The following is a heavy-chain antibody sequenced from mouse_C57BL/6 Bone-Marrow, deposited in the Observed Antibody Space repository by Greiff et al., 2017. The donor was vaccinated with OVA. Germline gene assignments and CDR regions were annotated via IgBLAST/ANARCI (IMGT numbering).Heavy chain of an antibody. D-gene: IGHD1-3*01. CDR2: IHPNSGST. V-gene: IGHV1-64*01. CDR1: GYTFTSYW. Sequence: QVQLQQPGAELVKPGASVKLSCKASGYTFTSYWMHWVKQRPGPGLEWIGMIHPNSGSTTYNEKFKSKATLTVDKSSSTAYMQLRSLTSQDSAVYYCARCGEWRYAMDYWGQGTSVTVSA. CDR3: ARCGEWRYAMDY. J-gene: IGHJ4*01.